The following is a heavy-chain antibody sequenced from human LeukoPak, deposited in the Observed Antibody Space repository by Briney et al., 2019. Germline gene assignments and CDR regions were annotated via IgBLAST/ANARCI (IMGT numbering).Heavy chain of an antibody. V-gene: IGHV4-31*03. CDR3: ARVVPPRYYGMDV. CDR2: IYYSGST. J-gene: IGHJ6*02. Sequence: SETLSLTCTVPGDSISSGGYYWSWVRQHPGKGLEWIGYIYYSGSTYYNPSLKSRVTISVDTSMNQFSLNLSSVTAADTAVYYCARVVPPRYYGMDVWGQGTTVTVSS. D-gene: IGHD6-6*01. CDR1: GDSISSGGYY.